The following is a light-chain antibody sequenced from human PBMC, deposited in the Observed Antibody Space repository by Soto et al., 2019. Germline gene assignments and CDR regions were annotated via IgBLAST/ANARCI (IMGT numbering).Light chain of an antibody. J-gene: IGKJ5*01. Sequence: NVLTQSPGALSLSPGERPTLTCTASQSVSNNYLAWYQQKPGQAPRLLIYGASNRATGIPDRFSGSGSGTDFTLTISRLEPEDFAVYYCQQYGSSPITFGQGTRLEI. CDR1: QSVSNNY. V-gene: IGKV3-20*01. CDR3: QQYGSSPIT. CDR2: GAS.